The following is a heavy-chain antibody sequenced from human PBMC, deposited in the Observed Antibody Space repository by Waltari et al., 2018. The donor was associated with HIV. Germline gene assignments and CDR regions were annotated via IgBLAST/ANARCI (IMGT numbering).Heavy chain of an antibody. Sequence: EVKLLQSGGVLVQPWGSLRISCSASGFNSSGYAMTWVRLAPGKGLEWVAGISGSGGSTFYADSVKGRFDISRDNSKNTLYLQMNTLRAEDTAVYYCAKFRGAGSDYWGQGAQVTVSS. CDR1: GFNSSGYA. J-gene: IGHJ4*02. CDR2: ISGSGGST. CDR3: AKFRGAGSDY. D-gene: IGHD3-10*01. V-gene: IGHV3-23*01.